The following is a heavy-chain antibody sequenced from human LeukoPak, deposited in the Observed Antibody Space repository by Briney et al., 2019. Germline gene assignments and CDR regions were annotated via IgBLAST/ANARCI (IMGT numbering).Heavy chain of an antibody. J-gene: IGHJ6*02. CDR1: GYTFTGYY. Sequence: WASVKVSCKASGYTFTGYYMHWVRQAPGQGLEWMGRINPNSGGTNYAQKFQGRVTMTRDTSISTAYMELSRLRSDDTAVYYCAREGTPPNYDFWSGPDYYYYGMDVWGQGTTVTVSS. CDR3: AREGTPPNYDFWSGPDYYYYGMDV. D-gene: IGHD3-3*01. CDR2: INPNSGGT. V-gene: IGHV1-2*06.